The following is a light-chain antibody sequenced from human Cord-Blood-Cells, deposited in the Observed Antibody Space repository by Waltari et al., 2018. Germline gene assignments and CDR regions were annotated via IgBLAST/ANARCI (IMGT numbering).Light chain of an antibody. CDR2: DVS. V-gene: IGLV2-11*01. Sequence: QSALTQHRSVSGYPGQSVTISCTGTSSDVGGYNYVSWYQQHPGKAPKLMSYDVSKRPSGVPDRFSGSKSGNTASLTISGLQAEDEADYYCCSYAGSYTYVFGTGTKVTVL. CDR1: SSDVGGYNY. J-gene: IGLJ1*01. CDR3: CSYAGSYTYV.